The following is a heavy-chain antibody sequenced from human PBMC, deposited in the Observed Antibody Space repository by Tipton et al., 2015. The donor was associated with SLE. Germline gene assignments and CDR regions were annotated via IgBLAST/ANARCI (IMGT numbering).Heavy chain of an antibody. CDR2: IYYTGST. D-gene: IGHD3-9*01. V-gene: IGHV4-39*01. CDR1: GGSIRSSSSYY. J-gene: IGHJ4*02. CDR3: ARHGILYYDISTGYSGPSYFDY. Sequence: TLSLTCTVSGGSIRSSSSYYWAWIRQPPGKGLEWIESIYYTGSTYSNPSLERRVSISVDTSKNHFSLKLTSVTAADTAVYYCARHGILYYDISTGYSGPSYFDYWGQGTLVTVSP.